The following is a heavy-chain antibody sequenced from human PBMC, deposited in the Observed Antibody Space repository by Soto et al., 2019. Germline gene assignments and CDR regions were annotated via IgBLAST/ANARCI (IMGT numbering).Heavy chain of an antibody. CDR1: GGTFSSYA. D-gene: IGHD2-15*01. V-gene: IGHV1-69*13. CDR3: ARVVCSGGSCYAEQTWFDP. J-gene: IGHJ5*02. Sequence: SVKVSCKGSGGTFSSYAISWVRQAPGQGLEWMGGIIPIFGTANYAQKFQGRVTITADESTSTAYMELSSLRSEDTAVYYCARVVCSGGSCYAEQTWFDPWGQGTLVTVSS. CDR2: IIPIFGTA.